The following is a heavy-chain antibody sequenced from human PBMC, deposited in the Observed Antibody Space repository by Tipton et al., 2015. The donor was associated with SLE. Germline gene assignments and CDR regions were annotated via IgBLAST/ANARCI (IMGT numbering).Heavy chain of an antibody. J-gene: IGHJ6*02. D-gene: IGHD2-21*02. CDR3: ARGLVTWRGAIVGVDV. CDR1: GGSISTNY. CDR2: ISDGGGT. Sequence: TLSLTCSVSGGSISTNYWIWIRQPPGKGLEWIGYISDGGGTNYNPSLKSRVTISVDMAKNHFSLKLTSVTAADTAVYYCARGLVTWRGAIVGVDVWGQGTTVNVSS. V-gene: IGHV4-59*08.